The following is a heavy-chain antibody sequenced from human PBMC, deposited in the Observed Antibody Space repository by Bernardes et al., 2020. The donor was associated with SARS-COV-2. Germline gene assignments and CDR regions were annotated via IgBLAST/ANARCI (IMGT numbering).Heavy chain of an antibody. CDR2: ISGSGGST. J-gene: IGHJ4*02. CDR1: VFTLSSYS. CDR3: AKDQRTYDYDNLAV. D-gene: IGHD4-17*01. Sequence: GSMRLAYAASVFTLSSYSISWVRPAPGKGLEWVSAISGSGGSTYYADSVKGRFTISRDNSKNTLYLQMNSLRAEDTAVYYCAKDQRTYDYDNLAVWGQGTLVTVSS. V-gene: IGHV3-23*01.